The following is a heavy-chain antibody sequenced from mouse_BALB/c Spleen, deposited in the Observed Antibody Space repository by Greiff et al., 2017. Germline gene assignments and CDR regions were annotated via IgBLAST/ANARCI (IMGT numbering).Heavy chain of an antibody. Sequence: EVKLMESGPSLVKPSQTLSLTCSVTGDSITSCYWNWIRKFPGNKLEYMGYISYSGSTYYNPSLKSRISITRDTSKNQYYLQLNSVTTEDTATYYCATPLYYYGSSFYAMDYWGQGTSVTVSS. CDR1: GDSITSCY. CDR2: ISYSGST. V-gene: IGHV3-8*02. J-gene: IGHJ4*01. D-gene: IGHD1-1*01. CDR3: ATPLYYYGSSFYAMDY.